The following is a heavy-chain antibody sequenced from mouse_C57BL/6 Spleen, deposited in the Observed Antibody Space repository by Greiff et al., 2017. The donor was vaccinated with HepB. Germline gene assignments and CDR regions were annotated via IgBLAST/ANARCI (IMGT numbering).Heavy chain of an antibody. CDR1: GFSLSTSGMG. V-gene: IGHV8-12*01. Sequence: QVTLKVSGPGILQSSQTLSLTCSFSGFSLSTSGMGVSWIRQPSGKGLEWLAHIYWDDDKRYNPSLKSRLTISKDTSRNQVFLKITSVDTADTATYYCARKRVYDYDDGYAMDYWGQGTSVTVSS. J-gene: IGHJ4*01. CDR2: IYWDDDK. CDR3: ARKRVYDYDDGYAMDY. D-gene: IGHD2-4*01.